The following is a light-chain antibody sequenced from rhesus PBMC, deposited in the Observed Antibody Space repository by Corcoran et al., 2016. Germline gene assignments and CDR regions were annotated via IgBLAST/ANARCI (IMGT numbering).Light chain of an antibody. J-gene: IGKJ1*01. CDR1: QVISMY. V-gene: IGKV1-25*01. CDR2: DAT. Sequence: DIQMTQSPSSLSASVGDTVTITCQARQVISMYLAWDQQKPGKAPKLLIYDATTLQNGVPSRFSGSGSGTEFTLIISSRLPEDFAAYYWQQHNSYPRTFGQGTKVEIK. CDR3: QQHNSYPRT.